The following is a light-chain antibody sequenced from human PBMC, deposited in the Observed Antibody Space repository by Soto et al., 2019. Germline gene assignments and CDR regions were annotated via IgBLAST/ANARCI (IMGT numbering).Light chain of an antibody. J-gene: IGKJ1*01. CDR1: QSISSW. Sequence: DIQMTQSPSTLSASVGYRFTITCRASQSISSWLAWYQQKPGKAPKLLIYKASSLESGVPSRFSGSGSGTEFTLTISNLQPDDFATYYCQQYNSYTWTFGQGTKV. CDR2: KAS. CDR3: QQYNSYTWT. V-gene: IGKV1-5*03.